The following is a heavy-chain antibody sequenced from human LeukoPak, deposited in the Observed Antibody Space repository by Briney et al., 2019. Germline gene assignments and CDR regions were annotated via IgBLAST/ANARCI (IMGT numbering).Heavy chain of an antibody. CDR1: GFTFSSYA. J-gene: IGHJ4*02. CDR2: IRGSDGNT. Sequence: PGGSLRLSCAASGFTFSSYAMSWVRQAPGQGLEWVSSIRGSDGNTYYADSVKGRFTISRDNSKNTLYLKMNSLRAEDTAVYYCAKSNWNDVQDYWGQGTLVTVSS. D-gene: IGHD1-1*01. CDR3: AKSNWNDVQDY. V-gene: IGHV3-23*01.